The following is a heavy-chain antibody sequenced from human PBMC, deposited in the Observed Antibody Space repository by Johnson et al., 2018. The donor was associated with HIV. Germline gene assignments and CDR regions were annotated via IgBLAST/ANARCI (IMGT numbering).Heavy chain of an antibody. CDR2: SNSDGTST. CDR1: GLIFSRSW. Sequence: VQLVQSGGGLIQPGGSLRLSCEASGLIFSRSWMHWVRQAPGRGLVWVSRSNSDGTSTSYADSVKGRFTISTDKAKNTLHLQMNSLSVEDTAVYYCAREWGVMTFGGVIPRNAFDIWGQGTMVTVSS. CDR3: AREWGVMTFGGVIPRNAFDI. J-gene: IGHJ3*02. V-gene: IGHV3-74*01. D-gene: IGHD3-16*01.